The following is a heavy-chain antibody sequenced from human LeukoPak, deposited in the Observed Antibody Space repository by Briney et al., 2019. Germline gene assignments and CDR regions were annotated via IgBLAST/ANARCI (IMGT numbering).Heavy chain of an antibody. D-gene: IGHD1-26*01. CDR3: ARVRVGATTTFDY. V-gene: IGHV4-61*02. J-gene: IGHJ4*02. CDR1: GGSISSGSYY. CDR2: IYTSGST. Sequence: SETLSLTCTVSGGSISSGSYYWSWIRQPAGKGLEWIGRIYTSGSTNYNPSLKSRVTISVDTSKNQFSLKLSSVTAADTPVYYCARVRVGATTTFDYWGQGTLVTVSS.